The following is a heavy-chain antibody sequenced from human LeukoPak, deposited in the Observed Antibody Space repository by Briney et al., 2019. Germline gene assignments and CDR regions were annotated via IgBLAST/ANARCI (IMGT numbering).Heavy chain of an antibody. J-gene: IGHJ4*02. V-gene: IGHV4-4*07. CDR2: LSPRGTT. CDR1: GDSIANYF. D-gene: IGHD3-10*01. Sequence: KPSETLSLTCSISGDSIANYFWTWTRQSAGGGLEYIGRLSPRGTTNLNPSLKNRVTLSLDTSTSQFSLQLTSVTAADTAVYYCARDPDDTMVRGENYWGQGTLVTVSS. CDR3: ARDPDDTMVRGENY.